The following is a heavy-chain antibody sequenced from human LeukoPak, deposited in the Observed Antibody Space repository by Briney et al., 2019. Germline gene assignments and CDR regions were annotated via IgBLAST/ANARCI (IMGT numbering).Heavy chain of an antibody. V-gene: IGHV4-59*08. CDR3: ARHAYSSGWYSYFDY. CDR2: IYYSGST. CDR1: GGSISSYY. D-gene: IGHD6-19*01. J-gene: IGHJ4*02. Sequence: SETLSLTCTVSGGSISSYYWSWIRQPPGKGLEWIGYIYYSGSTNYNPSLKSRVTISVDTSKSQFSLKLSSVTAADTAVYYCARHAYSSGWYSYFDYWAQGTLVTVSS.